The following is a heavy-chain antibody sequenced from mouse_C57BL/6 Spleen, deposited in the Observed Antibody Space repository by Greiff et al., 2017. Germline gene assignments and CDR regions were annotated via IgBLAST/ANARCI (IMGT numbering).Heavy chain of an antibody. V-gene: IGHV1-82*01. CDR1: GYAFSSSW. D-gene: IGHD3-2*02. Sequence: VQLVESGPELVKPGASVKISCKASGYAFSSSWMNWVKQRPGKGLEWIGRIYPGDGDTNYNGKFKGKATLTADKSSSTAYMQLSSLTSEDSAVYFCAKTAQVWFAYWGQGTLVTVSA. J-gene: IGHJ3*01. CDR2: IYPGDGDT. CDR3: AKTAQVWFAY.